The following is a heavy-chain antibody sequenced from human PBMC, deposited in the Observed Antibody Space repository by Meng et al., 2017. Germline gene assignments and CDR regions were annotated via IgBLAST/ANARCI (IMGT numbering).Heavy chain of an antibody. V-gene: IGHV1-69*01. J-gene: IGHJ5*02. CDR2: IIPIFGTA. CDR1: GGTFSSYA. Sequence: QGQLVRAGAEVKKPGPPVKVSCKASGGTFSSYAISWVRQAPGQGLEWMGGIIPIFGTANYAQKFQGRVTITADESTSTAYMELSSLRSEDTAVYYCARGGYSYGLWFDPWGQGTLVTVSS. CDR3: ARGGYSYGLWFDP. D-gene: IGHD5-18*01.